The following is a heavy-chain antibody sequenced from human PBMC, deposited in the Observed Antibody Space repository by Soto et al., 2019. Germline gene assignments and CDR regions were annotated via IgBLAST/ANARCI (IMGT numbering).Heavy chain of an antibody. CDR1: GFTFSSYA. J-gene: IGHJ4*02. D-gene: IGHD5-18*01. Sequence: SGGSLRLSCAASGFTFSSYAMHWVRQAPGKGLEWVAVISYDGSNKYYADSVKGRFTISRDNSKNTLYLQMNSLRAEDTAVYYCARVGLPNFDYWGQGTLVTVAS. V-gene: IGHV3-30-3*01. CDR2: ISYDGSNK. CDR3: ARVGLPNFDY.